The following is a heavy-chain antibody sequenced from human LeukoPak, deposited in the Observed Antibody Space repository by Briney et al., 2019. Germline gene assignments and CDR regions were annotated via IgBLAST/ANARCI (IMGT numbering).Heavy chain of an antibody. CDR2: IWYDGSNK. V-gene: IGHV3-33*06. CDR3: AKRKYDFWSGYSNAEYFQH. J-gene: IGHJ1*01. Sequence: GSLRLSCAASGFTFSSYGIHWVRQAPGKGLEGVAVIWYDGSNKYYADSVKGRFTISRDNSKNTLYLQMNSLRAEDTAVYYCAKRKYDFWSGYSNAEYFQHWGQGTLVTVSS. D-gene: IGHD3-3*01. CDR1: GFTFSSYG.